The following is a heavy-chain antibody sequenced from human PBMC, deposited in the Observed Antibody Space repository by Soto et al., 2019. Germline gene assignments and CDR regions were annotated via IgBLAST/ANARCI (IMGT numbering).Heavy chain of an antibody. CDR1: GFTFSSYA. CDR2: ISGSGGST. Sequence: PGGSLRLSCAASGFTFSSYAMSWVRQAPGKGLEWVSAISGSGGSTYYADSVKGRFTISRDNSKNTLYLQMNSLRAEDTAVYYCAKDQQPYYDSSGYYWDLNDAFDIWGQGTMVTVSS. CDR3: AKDQQPYYDSSGYYWDLNDAFDI. D-gene: IGHD3-22*01. V-gene: IGHV3-23*01. J-gene: IGHJ3*02.